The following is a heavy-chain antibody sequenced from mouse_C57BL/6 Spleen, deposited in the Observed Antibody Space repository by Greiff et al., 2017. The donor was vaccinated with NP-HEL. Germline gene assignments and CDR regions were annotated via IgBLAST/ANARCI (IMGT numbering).Heavy chain of an antibody. CDR2: ISSGSSTI. V-gene: IGHV5-17*01. D-gene: IGHD1-1*01. CDR1: GFTFSDYG. J-gene: IGHJ1*03. Sequence: EVKLVESGGGLVKPGGSLKLSCAASGFTFSDYGMHWVRQAPEKGLEWVAYISSGSSTIYYADTVKGRFTIYRDNAKNTLFLKMTRLRSEDTAMYYCARYYYGSSYWYFDVWGTGTTVTVSS. CDR3: ARYYYGSSYWYFDV.